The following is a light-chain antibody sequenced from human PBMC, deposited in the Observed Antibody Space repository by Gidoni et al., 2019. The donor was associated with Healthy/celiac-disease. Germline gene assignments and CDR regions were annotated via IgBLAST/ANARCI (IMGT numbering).Light chain of an antibody. CDR1: QSVSSSY. CDR3: QQYGSSPLT. J-gene: IGKJ4*01. Sequence: ELVLTQSPGTLSLSPGERATLSCRASQSVSSSYLAWYQQKPGQASRLLIYGASSRATGIPDRFSGSGSGTDFTLTISRLEPEDFAVYYCQQYGSSPLTFXGXTKVEIK. CDR2: GAS. V-gene: IGKV3-20*01.